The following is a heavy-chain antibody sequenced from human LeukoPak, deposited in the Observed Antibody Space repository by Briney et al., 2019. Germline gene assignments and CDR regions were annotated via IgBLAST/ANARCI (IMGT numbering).Heavy chain of an antibody. CDR3: ARTPSLAIGAGFDD. CDR1: GGTFSNYA. V-gene: IGHV1-46*01. CDR2: INPSGGST. J-gene: IGHJ4*02. D-gene: IGHD5-12*01. Sequence: ASVKVSCKASGGTFSNYAINWVRQAPGQGLEWMGIINPSGGSTSYAQKFQGRVTMTRDTSTSTVYMELSSLRSEDTAVYYCARTPSLAIGAGFDDWGQGTLVTVSS.